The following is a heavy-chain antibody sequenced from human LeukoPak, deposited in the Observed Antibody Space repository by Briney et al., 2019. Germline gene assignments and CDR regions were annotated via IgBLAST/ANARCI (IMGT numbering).Heavy chain of an antibody. CDR3: ARQPKACTPGVYVTGKACWFDP. V-gene: IGHV4-4*02. CDR2: MYHSGST. Sequence: SETLSLTCAVSGGSISSNNWWSWVRPPPGKGLEWIGEMYHSGSTNYNPSLESRVTISVDTPKNQFTLELISMTAADTAVYFCARQPKACTPGVYVTGKACWFDPWGQGRLVTVSS. D-gene: IGHD3-10*01. J-gene: IGHJ5*02. CDR1: GGSISSNNW.